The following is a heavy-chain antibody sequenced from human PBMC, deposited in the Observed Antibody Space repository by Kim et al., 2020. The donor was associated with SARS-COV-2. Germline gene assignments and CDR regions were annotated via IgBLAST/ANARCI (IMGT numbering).Heavy chain of an antibody. CDR1: GFTFSSYS. Sequence: GGSLRLSCAASGFTFSSYSMNWVRQAPGKGLEWVSSISSSSSYIYYADSVKGRFTISRDNAKNSLYLQMNSLRAEDTAVYYCARDHQGFGEFPRNYYYYGMDVWGQGTTVTVSS. CDR3: ARDHQGFGEFPRNYYYYGMDV. J-gene: IGHJ6*02. CDR2: ISSSSSYI. V-gene: IGHV3-21*01. D-gene: IGHD3-10*01.